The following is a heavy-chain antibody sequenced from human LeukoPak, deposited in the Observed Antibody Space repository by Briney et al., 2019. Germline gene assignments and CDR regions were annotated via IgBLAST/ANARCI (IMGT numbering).Heavy chain of an antibody. CDR3: AKVRDTSGWYHFDN. CDR2: ISYSGANI. D-gene: IGHD6-19*01. V-gene: IGHV3-23*01. CDR1: GFTFSNYA. Sequence: GGSLRLSCAASGFTFSNYAMNWVRQAPGKGLEWVSGISYSGANIHYADSVKGRFTVSRDNSRNTLHLEMNSLRAEDTAVYYCAKVRDTSGWYHFDNWGQGTLVTVSS. J-gene: IGHJ4*02.